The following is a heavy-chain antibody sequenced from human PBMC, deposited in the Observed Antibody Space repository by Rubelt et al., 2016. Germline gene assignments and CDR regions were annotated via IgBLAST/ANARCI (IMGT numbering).Heavy chain of an antibody. CDR3: TRDYDFWSHYSSYGMDV. J-gene: IGHJ6*02. V-gene: IGHV4-39*02. CDR2: VYYSGST. Sequence: QLQLQESGPGLVKPSETLSLTCTVSGGSISRSTYYWGWIRQPPGKGLEWIGSVYYSGSTYYNPSLKSRVTISVDTSKNQFSLKVNSVTAADTAVYNCTRDYDFWSHYSSYGMDVWGQGTTVTVSS. CDR1: GGSISRSTYY. D-gene: IGHD3-3*01.